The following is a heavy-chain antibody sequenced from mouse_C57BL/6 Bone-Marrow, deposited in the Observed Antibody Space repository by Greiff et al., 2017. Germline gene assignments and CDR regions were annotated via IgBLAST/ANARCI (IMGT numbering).Heavy chain of an antibody. V-gene: IGHV12-3*01. CDR3: AGDRWGYGFDD. J-gene: IGHJ2*01. CDR1: VFPITSGYY. Sequence: VKLVESGPGLVKPSQSLFLTCSITVFPITSGYYWIWIRQSPGKPLEWMGYITHSGETFSNPSLQSPISITRETSKNQFFLQLNSVTTEDTAMYYCAGDRWGYGFDDGGQGTTRTVSS. D-gene: IGHD3-1*01. CDR2: ITHSGET.